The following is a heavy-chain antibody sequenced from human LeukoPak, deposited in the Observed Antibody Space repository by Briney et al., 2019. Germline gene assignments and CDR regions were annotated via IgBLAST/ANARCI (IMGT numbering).Heavy chain of an antibody. CDR3: ARVPRGYSGYDSFGY. V-gene: IGHV1-2*02. J-gene: IGHJ4*02. Sequence: ASVKVSCKTSGYTFTGHFMHWVRQAPGQGLEWMGWINPTSGATNFAQEFQGRVTLTRDTSINTAYMELSRLTSDDTALYYCARVPRGYSGYDSFGYWGRGTLVTVSS. CDR1: GYTFTGHF. D-gene: IGHD5-12*01. CDR2: INPTSGAT.